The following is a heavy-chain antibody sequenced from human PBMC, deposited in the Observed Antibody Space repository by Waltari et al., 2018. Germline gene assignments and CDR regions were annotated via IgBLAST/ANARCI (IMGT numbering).Heavy chain of an antibody. Sequence: QVQLQQWGAGLLKPSETLSLTCAVYGGSFSGYYWSWLRPPPGKGLEWIGEINHSGSTNYNPSLKSRVTISVDTSKNQFSLKLSSVTAADTAVYYCARGLKYYDFWSGYRNWGQGTLVTVSS. CDR2: INHSGST. D-gene: IGHD3-3*01. CDR3: ARGLKYYDFWSGYRN. J-gene: IGHJ4*02. CDR1: GGSFSGYY. V-gene: IGHV4-34*01.